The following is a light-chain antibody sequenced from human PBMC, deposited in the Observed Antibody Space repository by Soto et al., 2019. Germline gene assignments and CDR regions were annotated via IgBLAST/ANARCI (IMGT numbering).Light chain of an antibody. Sequence: EIVMTQSPATLSLSPGERAIVSCRASQSIDTYLAWYQQKPGQSPRLLMYDASTRATGIPARFSATGSGTEFTLTISSLQSEDFGIYYCQQYTDWPRTFDPGTKVEIK. CDR1: QSIDTY. V-gene: IGKV3-15*01. CDR2: DAS. J-gene: IGKJ1*01. CDR3: QQYTDWPRT.